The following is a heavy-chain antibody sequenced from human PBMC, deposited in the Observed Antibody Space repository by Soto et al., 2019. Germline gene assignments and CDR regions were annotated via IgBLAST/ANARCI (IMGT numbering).Heavy chain of an antibody. D-gene: IGHD6-19*01. V-gene: IGHV3-30*18. CDR1: GFTFSSYG. CDR2: ISYDGSNK. CDR3: AKDLYSSGWYPQTSSPPGY. J-gene: IGHJ4*02. Sequence: VQLVESGGGVVQPGRSLRLSCAASGFTFSSYGMHWVRQAPGKGLEWVAVISYDGSNKYYADSVKGRFTISRDNSKNTLYLEMNSLRAEDTAVYYCAKDLYSSGWYPQTSSPPGYWGQGTLVTVSS.